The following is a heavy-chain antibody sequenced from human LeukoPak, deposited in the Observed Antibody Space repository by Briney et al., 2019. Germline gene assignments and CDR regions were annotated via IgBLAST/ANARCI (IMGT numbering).Heavy chain of an antibody. CDR1: GGSISSYY. CDR3: ARESSYYYDSSGSGAFDI. CDR2: IYTSGST. J-gene: IGHJ3*02. D-gene: IGHD3-22*01. V-gene: IGHV4-4*07. Sequence: SETLSLTCTVSGGSISSYYWSWIRQPAGKGLEWIGRIYTSGSTNYNPSLKSRVTMSVDTSKNQFSLKLSSVTAADTAVYYCARESSYYYDSSGSGAFDIWGQGTMVTVSS.